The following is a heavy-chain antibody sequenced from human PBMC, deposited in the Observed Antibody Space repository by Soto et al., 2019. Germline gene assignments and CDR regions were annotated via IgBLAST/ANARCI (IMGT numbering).Heavy chain of an antibody. V-gene: IGHV3-30-3*01. CDR3: ARGPIGDAAMVTNYFDY. Sequence: QVHLVESGGGVVQPGRSLRLSCAASGFTFSNYAIHWVRHAPGKGLEWVAVLSFDGNNIHYADSVKGRFTVSRDNSKNTLFLQMNSLRPDDTALYYCARGPIGDAAMVTNYFDYWGQGTLVTVSS. CDR2: LSFDGNNI. CDR1: GFTFSNYA. D-gene: IGHD5-18*01. J-gene: IGHJ4*02.